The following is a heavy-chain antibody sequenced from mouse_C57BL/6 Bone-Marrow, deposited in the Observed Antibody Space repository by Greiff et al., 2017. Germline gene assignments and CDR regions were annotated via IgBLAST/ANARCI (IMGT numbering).Heavy chain of an antibody. CDR1: GFTFSSYA. V-gene: IGHV5-4*01. Sequence: EVHLVESGGGLVKPGGSLKLSCAASGFTFSSYAMSWVRQTPEKRLEWVATISDGGSYTYYPDNVKGRFTISRDNAKNNLYLQMSHLKSEDTAMYYCARDVGPLDYWGQGTTLTVSS. CDR2: ISDGGSYT. J-gene: IGHJ2*01. D-gene: IGHD4-1*01. CDR3: ARDVGPLDY.